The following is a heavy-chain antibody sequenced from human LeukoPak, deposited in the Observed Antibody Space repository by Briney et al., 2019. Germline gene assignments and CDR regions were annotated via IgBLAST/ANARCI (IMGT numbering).Heavy chain of an antibody. CDR1: GFSFSSYW. Sequence: GGSLRLSCTASGFSFSSYWMHWVRQVPGKGLEWVSAISGSGGSTYYEDSVKGRFTISRDNSKNTLYLQMNSLRPEDTAVYYCAKDQEVAAAGTWGSIDYWGQGTLVTVSS. CDR3: AKDQEVAAAGTWGSIDY. CDR2: ISGSGGST. V-gene: IGHV3-23*01. D-gene: IGHD6-13*01. J-gene: IGHJ4*02.